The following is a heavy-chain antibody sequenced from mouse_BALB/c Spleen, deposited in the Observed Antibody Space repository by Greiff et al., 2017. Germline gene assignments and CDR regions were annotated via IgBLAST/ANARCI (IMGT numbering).Heavy chain of an antibody. CDR2: INPSNGGT. CDR1: GYTFTSYY. D-gene: IGHD1-1*01. V-gene: IGHV1S81*02. J-gene: IGHJ2*01. Sequence: QVQLQQPGAELVKPGASVKLSCKASGYTFTSYYMYWVKQRPGQGLEWIGGINPSNGGTNFNEKFKSKATLTVDKSSSTAYMQLSSLTSEDSAVYYCTRDYGSSYAFYYCDYWGQGTTLTVSS. CDR3: TRDYGSSYAFYYCDY.